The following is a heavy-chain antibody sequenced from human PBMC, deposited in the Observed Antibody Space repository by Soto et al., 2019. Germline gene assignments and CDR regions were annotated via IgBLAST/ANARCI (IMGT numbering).Heavy chain of an antibody. Sequence: QVQLQESGPGLVKPSETLSLTCTVSGGSISNYYWTWIRQSPGTGLQWIGYIYYSATTSYNPPLKSRATISTDTSNNQLSLKLISVSAADTAVYYCARAWGGFFYYGLDVWGRGTTVTVSS. CDR3: ARAWGGFFYYGLDV. D-gene: IGHD3-10*01. CDR2: IYYSATT. V-gene: IGHV4-59*01. J-gene: IGHJ6*02. CDR1: GGSISNYY.